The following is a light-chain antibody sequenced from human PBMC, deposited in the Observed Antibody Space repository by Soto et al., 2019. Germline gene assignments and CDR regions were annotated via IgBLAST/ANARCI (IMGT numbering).Light chain of an antibody. Sequence: PGHRVTLSCSGSSSNIGGNSVSWYQQLPGTAPKLLIYDDDKRPSGIPDRFSGSKSGTSATLGITGFQTGDEADYYCGSWDSSLSAYVFGTGTKVNVL. CDR2: DDD. CDR3: GSWDSSLSAYV. V-gene: IGLV1-51*01. CDR1: SSNIGGNS. J-gene: IGLJ1*01.